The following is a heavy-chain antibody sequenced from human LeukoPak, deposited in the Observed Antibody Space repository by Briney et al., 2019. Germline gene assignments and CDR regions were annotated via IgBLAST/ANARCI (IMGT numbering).Heavy chain of an antibody. Sequence: KPSETLSLTCTVSGGSISSYYWSWIRQPPGKGLEWIGYIYTSGSTNYNPSLKSRVTISVDTSKNQFSLKLSSVTAADTAVYYCARHRRITMVRGVINWFDPWGQGTLVTGSS. V-gene: IGHV4-4*09. J-gene: IGHJ5*02. CDR3: ARHRRITMVRGVINWFDP. D-gene: IGHD3-10*01. CDR2: IYTSGST. CDR1: GGSISSYY.